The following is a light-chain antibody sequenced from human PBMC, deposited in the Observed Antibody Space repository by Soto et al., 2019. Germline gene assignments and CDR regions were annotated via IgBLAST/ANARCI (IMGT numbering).Light chain of an antibody. CDR3: QQYYNPPRS. CDR2: WAS. J-gene: IGKJ2*01. CDR1: QTVLYSSSNKNY. Sequence: DIVMTQSPDSLAVSLGERATINCKSSQTVLYSSSNKNYLAWYQQKPGQPPKLLIYWASTRESGVPDRFSGSGSGTDFNLTISSLQAEDVAVYYCQQYYNPPRSFGQGTKLEIK. V-gene: IGKV4-1*01.